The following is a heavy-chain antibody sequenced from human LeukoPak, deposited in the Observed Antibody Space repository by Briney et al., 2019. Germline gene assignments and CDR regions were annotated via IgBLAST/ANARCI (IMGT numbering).Heavy chain of an antibody. CDR1: GGSISSYY. CDR2: IYYSGST. D-gene: IGHD3-10*01. J-gene: IGHJ5*02. CDR3: ARGVRNYYGSGSYIYWFDP. Sequence: SETLSLTCTVSGGSISSYYWSWIRQPPGKGLEWIGYIYYSGSTNYNPYLKSRVTISVDTSQNQFSLKLSSVTAADTAVYYCARGVRNYYGSGSYIYWFDPWGQGTLVTVSS. V-gene: IGHV4-59*01.